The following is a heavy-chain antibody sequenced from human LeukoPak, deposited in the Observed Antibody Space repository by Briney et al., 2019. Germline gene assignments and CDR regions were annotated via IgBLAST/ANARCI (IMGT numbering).Heavy chain of an antibody. V-gene: IGHV4-34*01. J-gene: IGHJ5*02. Sequence: PSETLSLTCAVYGGSFSGYYWSWIRQPPGKGLEWIGEINHSGSTNYNPSLKSRVTISVDTSKNQFSLKLSSVTAADTAVYYCGRDCIRTKRRSPVIDDPWGQGTLVTVSS. CDR3: GRDCIRTKRRSPVIDDP. D-gene: IGHD3-16*02. CDR1: GGSFSGYY. CDR2: INHSGST.